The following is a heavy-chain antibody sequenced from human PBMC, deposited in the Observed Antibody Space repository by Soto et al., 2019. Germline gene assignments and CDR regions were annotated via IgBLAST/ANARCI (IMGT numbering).Heavy chain of an antibody. J-gene: IGHJ4*02. Sequence: QVQLVQSGAEVKKPGASVKVSCKASGYTFTSYGISWVRQAPGQGLEWMGWISAYNGNTNYAQKLQGRVTMTTDTSTSTAYMELRSLRSDDTAVYYCARVSERPHYYDGSMFPIVDYWGQGTLVTVSS. V-gene: IGHV1-18*01. CDR2: ISAYNGNT. CDR1: GYTFTSYG. CDR3: ARVSERPHYYDGSMFPIVDY. D-gene: IGHD3-22*01.